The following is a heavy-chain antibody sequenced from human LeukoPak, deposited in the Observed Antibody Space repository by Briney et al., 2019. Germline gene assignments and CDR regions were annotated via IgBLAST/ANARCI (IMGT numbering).Heavy chain of an antibody. CDR3: ARVVYGGNSVDY. CDR1: GGSISSGGYY. D-gene: IGHD4-23*01. Sequence: SQTLSLTCTVSGGSISSGGYYWSWIRQHPGKGLEWIGYIYYSGSTYYNPSLKSRVTISVDTSKNQFSLKLSSVTAADTAMYYCARVVYGGNSVDYWGQGTLVTVSS. CDR2: IYYSGST. V-gene: IGHV4-31*03. J-gene: IGHJ4*02.